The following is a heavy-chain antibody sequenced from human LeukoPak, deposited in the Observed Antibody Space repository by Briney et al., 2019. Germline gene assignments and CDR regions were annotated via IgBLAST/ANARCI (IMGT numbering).Heavy chain of an antibody. Sequence: PSETLSLTCTVSGGSISSGDYYWSWIRQPPGKGLEWIGYIYYSGSTYYNPSLKSRVTISVDTSKNQFSLKLSSVTAADTAVYYCARGGGSGWSFDYWGQGTLVTVSS. V-gene: IGHV4-30-4*01. D-gene: IGHD6-19*01. CDR1: GGSISSGDYY. CDR2: IYYSGST. J-gene: IGHJ4*02. CDR3: ARGGGSGWSFDY.